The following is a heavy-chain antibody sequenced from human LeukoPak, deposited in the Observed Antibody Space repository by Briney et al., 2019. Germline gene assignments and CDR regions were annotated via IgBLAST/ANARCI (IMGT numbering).Heavy chain of an antibody. D-gene: IGHD3-22*01. CDR3: AKSTSYYYASSDPYYFDY. Sequence: PGGSLNLSGAASGFTFSSYAMGWVRKAPGKGLKWVSAIGGSGGSPYYADSVKGRFTISRDSSKNTLYLQMNSLRAEDTAIYYCAKSTSYYYASSDPYYFDYWGQGTLVTVSS. J-gene: IGHJ4*02. CDR1: GFTFSSYA. V-gene: IGHV3-23*01. CDR2: IGGSGGSP.